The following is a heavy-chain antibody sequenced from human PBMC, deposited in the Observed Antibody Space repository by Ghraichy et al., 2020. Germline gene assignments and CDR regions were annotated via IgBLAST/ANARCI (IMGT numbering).Heavy chain of an antibody. J-gene: IGHJ4*02. V-gene: IGHV4-59*01. Sequence: SETLSLTCTVSGGSISGYYWSWIRQSPGKGLEWIAYIYYIGSTNYNPSLKSRVTISVDTSKNQFSLNLSSVTAADTAVYYCARAACGDYSLDYWGQGTLVTVSS. CDR3: ARAACGDYSLDY. CDR2: IYYIGST. CDR1: GGSISGYY. D-gene: IGHD2-21*02.